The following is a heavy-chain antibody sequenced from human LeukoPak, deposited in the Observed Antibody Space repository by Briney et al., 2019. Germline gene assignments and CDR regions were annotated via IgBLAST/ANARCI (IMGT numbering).Heavy chain of an antibody. Sequence: SETLSLTCTVSGGSISSGSYYWSWIRQPAGRGLEWIGRIYTSGSTNYNPSLKSRVTISVDTSKNQFSLKLSSVTAADTAVYYCASESFEGGYFDYWGQGTLVTVSS. CDR2: IYTSGST. CDR3: ASESFEGGYFDY. V-gene: IGHV4-61*02. J-gene: IGHJ4*02. D-gene: IGHD3-22*01. CDR1: GGSISSGSYY.